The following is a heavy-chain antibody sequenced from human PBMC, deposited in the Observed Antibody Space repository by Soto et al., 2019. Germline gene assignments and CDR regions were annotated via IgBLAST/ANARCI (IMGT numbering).Heavy chain of an antibody. CDR1: GYIFTNHD. V-gene: IGHV1-46*01. D-gene: IGHD3-22*01. J-gene: IGHJ4*02. CDR2: INPSGGST. CDR3: ARADYYDSSGFYYDY. Sequence: QVQLVQSGAEVKKPGASVKVSCKASGYIFTNHDIHWVRQAPGHGLEWMGIINPSGGSTNYLQKFQGRGTMTRDTSTSTVYMELSSLRSEDTSVYFCARADYYDSSGFYYDYWGQGTLVTVSS.